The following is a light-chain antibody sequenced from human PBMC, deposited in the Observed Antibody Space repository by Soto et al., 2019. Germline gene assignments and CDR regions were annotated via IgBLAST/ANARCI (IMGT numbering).Light chain of an antibody. Sequence: EIVLTQSPATLSLSPGERATLSCRASQSVSSYLAWYQQKPGQAPRLLIYDASNRATGIPARFSGSGSGTDFTLTISSLEPEDFAVYYCQQRSDWAAITFGAGTKVDIX. CDR1: QSVSSY. J-gene: IGKJ4*01. V-gene: IGKV3-11*01. CDR3: QQRSDWAAIT. CDR2: DAS.